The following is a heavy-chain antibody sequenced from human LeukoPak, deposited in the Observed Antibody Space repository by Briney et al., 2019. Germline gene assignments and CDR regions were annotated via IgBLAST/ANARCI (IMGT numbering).Heavy chain of an antibody. CDR1: GGTFSSYA. J-gene: IGHJ4*02. V-gene: IGHV1-69*04. D-gene: IGHD3-10*01. CDR3: AKDTWDPMDGGPDCFDY. CDR2: IIPILGIA. Sequence: GASVKVSCKASGGTFSSYAISWVRQAPGQGLEWMGRIIPILGIANYAQKFQGRVTITADKSTSTAYMELSSLRAEDTAVYYCAKDTWDPMDGGPDCFDYWGQGTLVTVSS.